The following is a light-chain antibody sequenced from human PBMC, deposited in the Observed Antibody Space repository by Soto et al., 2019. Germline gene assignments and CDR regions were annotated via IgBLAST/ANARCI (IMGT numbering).Light chain of an antibody. V-gene: IGLV2-14*01. J-gene: IGLJ1*01. Sequence: QSVLTQPASVSGSLGQSIPISCSGTSSDVGGYNYVSWYQQHPDKAPKLMIYEVSNRPSGVSNRCSGSKSGNTASLTVSGHQADDEAEYYCSSYTSSRTRYVDRTGTKLTVL. CDR3: SSYTSSRTRYV. CDR2: EVS. CDR1: SSDVGGYNY.